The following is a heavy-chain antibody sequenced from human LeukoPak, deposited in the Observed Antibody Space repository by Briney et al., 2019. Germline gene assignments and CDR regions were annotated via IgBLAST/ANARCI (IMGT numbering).Heavy chain of an antibody. D-gene: IGHD6-19*01. Sequence: GGSLRLSCAASGFTVSSNEMSWVRQAPGKGLEWVSSISGGSKYYADSRKGRFTISRDNSKNTLHLQMNSLRAEDTAVYYCKNVAVAGSSRYYYYMDVWGKGTTVTVSS. CDR3: KNVAVAGSSRYYYYMDV. CDR2: ISGGSK. J-gene: IGHJ6*03. V-gene: IGHV3-38-3*01. CDR1: GFTVSSNE.